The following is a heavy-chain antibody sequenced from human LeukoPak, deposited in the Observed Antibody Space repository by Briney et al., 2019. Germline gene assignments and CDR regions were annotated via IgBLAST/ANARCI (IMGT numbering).Heavy chain of an antibody. CDR2: IYAGGYT. CDR3: ARARRCGLHGDYGGCFDS. CDR1: GFTVSSDY. V-gene: IGHV3-53*01. J-gene: IGHJ4*02. Sequence: PGGSLRLSCAASGFTVSSDYVTWVRLTPGKGLEWVSIIYAGGYTYYSDSVKGRFTITRDSPKNTMDLQMNSLRAEDTAVYYSARARRCGLHGDYGGCFDSCGQGTLVTVSS. D-gene: IGHD4-17*01.